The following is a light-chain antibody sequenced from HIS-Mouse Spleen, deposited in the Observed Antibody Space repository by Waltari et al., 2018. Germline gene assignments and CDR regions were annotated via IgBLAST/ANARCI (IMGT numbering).Light chain of an antibody. Sequence: SSELTQDPAVSVALGQTVRITCQGDSLRSYYASWYQQKPERFSGSSSGNTASLTITGAQAEDEADYYCNSRDSSGNHLVFGGGTKLTVL. V-gene: IGLV3-19*01. J-gene: IGLJ3*02. CDR3: NSRDSSGNHLV. CDR1: SLRSYY.